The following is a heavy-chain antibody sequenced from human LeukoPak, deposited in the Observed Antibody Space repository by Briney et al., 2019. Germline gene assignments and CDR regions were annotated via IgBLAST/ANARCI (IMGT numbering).Heavy chain of an antibody. CDR2: IYSGGST. Sequence: GGSLRLSCAASEFSVGSNYMTWVRQAPGKGLEWVSLIYSGGSTYYADSVKGRFTISRDNSKNTLYLQMNSLRAEDTAVYYCAKLRGSSRCFDYWGQGTLVTVSS. J-gene: IGHJ4*02. V-gene: IGHV3-66*04. CDR3: AKLRGSSRCFDY. CDR1: EFSVGSNY. D-gene: IGHD1-26*01.